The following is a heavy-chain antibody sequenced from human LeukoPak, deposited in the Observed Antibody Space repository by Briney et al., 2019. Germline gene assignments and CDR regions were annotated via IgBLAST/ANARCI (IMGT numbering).Heavy chain of an antibody. V-gene: IGHV1-8*01. J-gene: IGHJ6*02. D-gene: IGHD2-2*01. CDR1: GYTFTSYD. CDR3: ARDTYCSSTSCYSRKGYYYYGMDV. CDR2: MNPNSGNT. Sequence: ASVKVSCKASGYTFTSYDINWVRQATGQGLEWMGWMNPNSGNTGYAQKFQGRVTMTTDTSTSTAYMELRSLRSDDTAVYYCARDTYCSSTSCYSRKGYYYYGMDVWGQGTTVTVSS.